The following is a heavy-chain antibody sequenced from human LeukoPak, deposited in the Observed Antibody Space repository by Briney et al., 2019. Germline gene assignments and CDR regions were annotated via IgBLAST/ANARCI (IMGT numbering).Heavy chain of an antibody. Sequence: GGSLRLSCVASGFTFSDYYMSWVRQPPGKGLEWVANIKQDGSEKYYADSVKGRFTISRDNSKNKLYLQMNSLRLEDTAVYYCAKGGIVGALAKWGQGTLVTVSS. J-gene: IGHJ4*02. D-gene: IGHD1-26*01. CDR2: IKQDGSEK. CDR1: GFTFSDYY. CDR3: AKGGIVGALAK. V-gene: IGHV3-7*01.